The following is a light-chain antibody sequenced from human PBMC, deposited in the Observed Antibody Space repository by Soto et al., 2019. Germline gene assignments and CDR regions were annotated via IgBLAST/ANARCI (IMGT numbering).Light chain of an antibody. CDR1: QSVSSSY. CDR2: GAS. J-gene: IGKJ3*01. V-gene: IGKV3-20*01. CDR3: QQYGSSPPLFT. Sequence: EIVLTQSPGTLSLSPGKRATLSCRASQSVSSSYLAWYQQKPGQAPRLLIYGASSRATGIPDRFSGSGSGTDFTLTISRLEPEDFAVYYCQQYGSSPPLFTFGPGTKVDIK.